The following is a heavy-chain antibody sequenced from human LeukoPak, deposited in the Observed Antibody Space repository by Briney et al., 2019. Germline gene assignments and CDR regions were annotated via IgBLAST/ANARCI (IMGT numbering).Heavy chain of an antibody. V-gene: IGHV3-23*01. CDR1: GFTFSSYA. CDR3: AXVXXXXRGYYFDY. Sequence: EGSLRLSCAASGFTFSSYAMSWVRQAPGKGLEWVSAISGSGGSTYYADSVKGRFTISRDNSKNTLYLQMNSLRAEDTAVYYCAXVXXXXRGYYFDYWGQGTLVT. J-gene: IGHJ4*02. CDR2: ISGSGGST.